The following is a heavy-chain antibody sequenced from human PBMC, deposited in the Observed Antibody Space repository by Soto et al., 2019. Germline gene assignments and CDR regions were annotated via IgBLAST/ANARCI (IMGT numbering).Heavy chain of an antibody. CDR1: GGSFSGYY. CDR3: ARVGYYSNKFDP. CDR2: INHSGST. D-gene: IGHD4-4*01. V-gene: IGHV4-34*01. Sequence: PSETLSLTCAVYGGSFSGYYWSWIRQPPGKGLEWIGEINHSGSTNYNPSLKSRVTISVDTSKNQFSLKLSSVTAADTAVYYCARVGYYSNKFDPWGQGTLVTAPQ. J-gene: IGHJ5*02.